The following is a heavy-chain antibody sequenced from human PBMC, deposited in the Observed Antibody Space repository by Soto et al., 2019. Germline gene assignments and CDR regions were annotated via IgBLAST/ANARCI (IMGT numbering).Heavy chain of an antibody. V-gene: IGHV4-34*01. Sequence: SEPLFLPCAVYVGAVGGYYWSWVRQPPGKGLEWIGEINHSGSTNYNPSLKSRVTISVDTSKNQFSLKLSSVTAADTAVYYCASGRYSYGYFDYWGQGTLVTVSS. J-gene: IGHJ4*02. D-gene: IGHD5-18*01. CDR1: VGAVGGYY. CDR2: INHSGST. CDR3: ASGRYSYGYFDY.